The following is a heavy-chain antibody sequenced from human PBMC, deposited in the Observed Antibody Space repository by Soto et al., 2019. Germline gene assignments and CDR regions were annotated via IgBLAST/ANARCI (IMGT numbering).Heavy chain of an antibody. J-gene: IGHJ4*02. CDR1: GGTFSSYA. D-gene: IGHD6-19*01. V-gene: IGHV1-69*13. Sequence: VASVKVSCKASGGTFSSYAISWVRQAPGQGLEWMGGIIPIFGTANYAQKFQGRVTITADESTSTAYMELSSLRSEDTAVYYCARDPLRIAVADPESFDYWGQGTLVTVSS. CDR3: ARDPLRIAVADPESFDY. CDR2: IIPIFGTA.